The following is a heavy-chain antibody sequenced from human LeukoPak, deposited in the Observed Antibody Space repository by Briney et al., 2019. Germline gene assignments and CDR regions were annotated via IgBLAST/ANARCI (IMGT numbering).Heavy chain of an antibody. V-gene: IGHV1-46*01. J-gene: IGHJ6*03. CDR1: GYTFTSYY. D-gene: IGHD6-19*01. CDR2: INPSGGST. CDR3: ARDLYSSGWPGRYYYYYMDV. Sequence: ASVKVSCKASGYTFTSYYMHWVRQAPGHGLEWMGIINPSGGSTSYAQKFQGRVTMTRDMSTSTVYMELSSLRSEDTAVYYCARDLYSSGWPGRYYYYYMDVWGKGTTVTVSS.